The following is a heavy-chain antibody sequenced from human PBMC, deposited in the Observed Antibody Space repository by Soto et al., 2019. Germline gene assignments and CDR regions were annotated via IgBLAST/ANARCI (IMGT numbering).Heavy chain of an antibody. CDR3: ARARNYYDSSGYEAYYFDY. V-gene: IGHV3-30-3*01. CDR2: ISYDGSNK. CDR1: GFTFSSYA. Sequence: GGSLRLSCAASGFTFSSYAMHWVRQAPGKGLEWVAVISYDGSNKYYADSVKGRFTISRDNSKNTLYLQMNSLRAEDTAVYYCARARNYYDSSGYEAYYFDYWGQGTLVTVSS. J-gene: IGHJ4*02. D-gene: IGHD3-22*01.